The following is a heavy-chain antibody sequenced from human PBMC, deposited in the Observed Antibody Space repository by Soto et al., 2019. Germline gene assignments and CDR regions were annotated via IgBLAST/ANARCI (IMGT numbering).Heavy chain of an antibody. CDR2: IYYSGST. CDR3: ARLVNSRVFIVILYFAF. J-gene: IGHJ4*02. CDR1: GGSISSSSYY. Sequence: QLQLQESGPGLVKPSETLSLTCTVSGGSISSSSYYWGWIRQPPGKGLEWIGSIYYSGSTYYNPSLKSRVSISVDTSKNQFSLKLSSVTAADTAVYYCARLVNSRVFIVILYFAFWGQGTLVTVSS. V-gene: IGHV4-39*01. D-gene: IGHD3-16*02.